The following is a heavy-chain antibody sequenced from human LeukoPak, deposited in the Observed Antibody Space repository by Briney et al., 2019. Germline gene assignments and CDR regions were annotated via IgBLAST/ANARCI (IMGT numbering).Heavy chain of an antibody. D-gene: IGHD2-15*01. CDR1: GGSISSSSYY. CDR2: IYYSGST. Sequence: PSETLSLTCTVSGGSISSSSYYWGWIRQPPGKGLEWIGSIYYSGSTNYNPSLKSRVTISVDTSKNQFSLNLTSVTAADTAVYYCARAYCSGGSCYSSRGMFDPWGQGTLVTVSS. V-gene: IGHV4-39*07. J-gene: IGHJ5*02. CDR3: ARAYCSGGSCYSSRGMFDP.